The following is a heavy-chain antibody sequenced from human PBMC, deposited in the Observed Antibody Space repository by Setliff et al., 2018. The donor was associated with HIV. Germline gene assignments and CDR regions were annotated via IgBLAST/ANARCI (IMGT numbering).Heavy chain of an antibody. CDR2: IGLGDI. CDR3: ARALRGSGEDS. V-gene: IGHV3-21*05. CDR1: GFPFSIYG. Sequence: GGSLRLSCVASGFPFSIYGFNWVRQAPGKGLEWVSHIGLGDIFYVDSVKGRFTISRDNAKNSLYLQMNSLRVEDTAVYYCARALRGSGEDSWGQGTLVTVSS. D-gene: IGHD3-10*01. J-gene: IGHJ5*01.